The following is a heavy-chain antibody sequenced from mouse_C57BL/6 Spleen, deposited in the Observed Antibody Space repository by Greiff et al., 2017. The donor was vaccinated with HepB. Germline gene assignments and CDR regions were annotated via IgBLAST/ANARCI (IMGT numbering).Heavy chain of an antibody. CDR1: GFTFSSYG. J-gene: IGHJ1*03. CDR2: ISSGGSYT. D-gene: IGHD1-1*01. CDR3: ARPLTTVVEDWYFDV. Sequence: VQLKQSGGDLVKPGGSLKLSCAASGFTFSSYGMSWVRQTPDKRLEWVATISSGGSYTYYPDSVKGRFTISRDNAKNTLYLQMSSLKSEDTAMYYCARPLTTVVEDWYFDVWGTGTTVTVSS. V-gene: IGHV5-6*01.